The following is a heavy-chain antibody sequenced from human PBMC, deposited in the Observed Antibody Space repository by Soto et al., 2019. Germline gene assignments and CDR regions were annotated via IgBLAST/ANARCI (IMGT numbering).Heavy chain of an antibody. J-gene: IGHJ5*02. V-gene: IGHV4-39*01. CDR3: ARQVYGDSLGGNWFDP. Sequence: PSETLSLTCSVLGDSISDTRYYWGWIRQSPEKGLEWIGSISHDGHAYYNPSLKSRVTLFADTSRNQFSLKMKSVTVADTALYFCARQVYGDSLGGNWFDPWGQGALVTVS. CDR1: GDSISDTRYY. D-gene: IGHD4-17*01. CDR2: ISHDGHA.